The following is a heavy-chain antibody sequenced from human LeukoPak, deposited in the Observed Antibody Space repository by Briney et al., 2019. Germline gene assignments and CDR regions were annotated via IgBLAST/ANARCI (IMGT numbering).Heavy chain of an antibody. V-gene: IGHV1-2*02. CDR2: INPDSGGT. CDR3: ASGFYSRDSDAFDI. Sequence: ASVKVSCKASGYTFTGYYMHWVRQAPGQGLEWMGWINPDSGGTIYAQNFQGRVTMTRDTSISTAYMELSRLRSDDTAVYYCASGFYSRDSDAFDIWGQGTMVTVSS. D-gene: IGHD6-13*01. CDR1: GYTFTGYY. J-gene: IGHJ3*02.